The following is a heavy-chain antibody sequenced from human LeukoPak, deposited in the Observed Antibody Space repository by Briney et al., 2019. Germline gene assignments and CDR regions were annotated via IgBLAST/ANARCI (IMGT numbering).Heavy chain of an antibody. J-gene: IGHJ5*02. Sequence: SETLSLTCTVSGGSISSSSYYWGWIRQPPGKGLEWIGSIYYSGSTYYNPSLKSRVTISVDTSKNQFSLKLSSVTAADTAVYYCARHATNYWHNNWFNPWGQGTLVTVSS. V-gene: IGHV4-39*01. CDR1: GGSISSSSYY. CDR3: ARHATNYWHNNWFNP. CDR2: IYYSGST. D-gene: IGHD2-8*01.